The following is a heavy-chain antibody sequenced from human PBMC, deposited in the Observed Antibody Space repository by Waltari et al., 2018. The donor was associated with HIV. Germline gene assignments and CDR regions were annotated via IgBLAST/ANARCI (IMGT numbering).Heavy chain of an antibody. D-gene: IGHD6-6*01. V-gene: IGHV4-39*01. CDR1: GGSISSYSNC. Sequence: QLQLKESGPGLVKPSETLPLTCTVSGGSISSYSNCWGWIRQPPGKGLEWIGSIFYSGSTYYNPSLKSRVTISVDTSKNQFSLKLSSVTAADTAVYYCARHVGSFYRSSSDLDFDYWGQGTLVTVSS. CDR2: IFYSGST. J-gene: IGHJ4*02. CDR3: ARHVGSFYRSSSDLDFDY.